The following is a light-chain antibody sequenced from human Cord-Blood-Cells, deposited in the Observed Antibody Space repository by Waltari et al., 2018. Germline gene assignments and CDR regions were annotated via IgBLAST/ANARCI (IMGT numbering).Light chain of an antibody. CDR1: QSISSY. J-gene: IGKJ3*01. V-gene: IGKV1-39*01. Sequence: DIQMTQSPSSLSASVGDRVTTTCRASQSISSYLNWYQHKPGKAPKLLIYAASSLQSGVPSRFSGSGSGTDFTLTISSLQPEDFATYYCQQSYSTPFTFGPGTKVDIK. CDR2: AAS. CDR3: QQSYSTPFT.